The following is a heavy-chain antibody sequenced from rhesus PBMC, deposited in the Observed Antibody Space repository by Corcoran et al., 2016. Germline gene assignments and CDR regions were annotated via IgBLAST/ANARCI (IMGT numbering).Heavy chain of an antibody. CDR1: GFTFSSYG. Sequence: EVQLVESGGGLVQPGGSLRLSCAASGFTFSSYGMSWVRQAPGKGLEWVSYISNGGGSTYHADSVECRFTIPRDNSKNTLSLKMNSLRAEDTAVYYCAKDPRIAAAPEYFEFWGQGALVTVSS. D-gene: IGHD6-31*01. V-gene: IGHV3S5*01. J-gene: IGHJ1*01. CDR2: ISNGGGST. CDR3: AKDPRIAAAPEYFEF.